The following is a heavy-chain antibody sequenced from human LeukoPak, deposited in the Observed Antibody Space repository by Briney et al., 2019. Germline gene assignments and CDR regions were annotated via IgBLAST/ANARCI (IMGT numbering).Heavy chain of an antibody. J-gene: IGHJ4*02. Sequence: GASVKVSCKASGNTFTGYYMHWVRQAPGQGLEWMGWINPNSGGTNYAQKFQGRVTMTRDTSISTAYMGLSRLRSDDTAVYYCARDNRPIFGVVIREVDYWGQGTLVTVSS. CDR2: INPNSGGT. D-gene: IGHD3-3*01. CDR3: ARDNRPIFGVVIREVDY. V-gene: IGHV1-2*02. CDR1: GNTFTGYY.